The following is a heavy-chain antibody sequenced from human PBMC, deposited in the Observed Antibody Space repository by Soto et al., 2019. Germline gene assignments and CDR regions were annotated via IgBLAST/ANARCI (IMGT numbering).Heavy chain of an antibody. D-gene: IGHD3-22*01. V-gene: IGHV5-51*01. J-gene: IGHJ3*01. CDR2: IYPGDSDT. Sequence: LKISCKGSVYSFTSYWIGWVRQMPGKGLEWMGIIYPGDSDTRYSPSFQGQVTISADKSISTAYLQWSSLKASDTAMDYCARLMRNYYDSSGPPGETWGQGTRVTV. CDR1: VYSFTSYW. CDR3: ARLMRNYYDSSGPPGET.